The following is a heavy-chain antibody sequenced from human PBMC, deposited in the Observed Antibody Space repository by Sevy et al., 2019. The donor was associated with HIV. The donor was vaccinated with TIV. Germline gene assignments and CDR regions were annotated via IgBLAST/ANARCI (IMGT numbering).Heavy chain of an antibody. J-gene: IGHJ4*02. Sequence: SEILSLTCTVSGGSISRFYWSWIRQPAGKGLEWIGRVYSSGKTKYHPSLKSRVTMSVDTSKNQFSLKLNSVTAADTAVYYCAREADGYNYVAEYWGQGTLVTVSS. D-gene: IGHD5-12*01. V-gene: IGHV4-4*07. CDR1: GGSISRFY. CDR2: VYSSGKT. CDR3: AREADGYNYVAEY.